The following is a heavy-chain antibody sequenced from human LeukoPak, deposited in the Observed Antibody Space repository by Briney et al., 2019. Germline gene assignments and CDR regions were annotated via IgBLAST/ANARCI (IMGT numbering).Heavy chain of an antibody. CDR3: AKDRYSYAFEYSDS. Sequence: GGSLRLSCAASGNSWMHWVRQAPGKGLVWVSHINSDGSWTSYADSVKGRFTISKDNSKNTLSLQVSSLRTEDTAVYYCAKDRYSYAFEYSDSWGQGTLVTVSS. J-gene: IGHJ4*02. D-gene: IGHD5-18*01. CDR2: INSDGSWT. V-gene: IGHV3-74*01. CDR1: GNSW.